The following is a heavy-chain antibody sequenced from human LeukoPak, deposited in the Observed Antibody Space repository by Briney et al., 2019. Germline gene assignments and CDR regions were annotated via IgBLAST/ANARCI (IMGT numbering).Heavy chain of an antibody. CDR1: GGSISSYY. J-gene: IGHJ4*02. CDR2: IYYSGST. CDR3: ARASGWSHYFDY. Sequence: SETLSLTCTVSGGSISSYYWSWIRQPPGKGLEWIGYIYYSGSTNYNPSLKSRVTISVDTPKNQFSLKLSSVTAADTAVYYCARASGWSHYFDYWGQGTLVTVPS. D-gene: IGHD6-19*01. V-gene: IGHV4-59*01.